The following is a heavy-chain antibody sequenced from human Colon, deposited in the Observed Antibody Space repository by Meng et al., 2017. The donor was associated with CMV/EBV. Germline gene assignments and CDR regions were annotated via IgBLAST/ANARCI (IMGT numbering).Heavy chain of an antibody. Sequence: GSLRLSCVASGFTFSNYGIYWVRQAPGKGLEWVASIRYDGRNEYYIDSVKGRFTISRDNSMNTLYLQMNSLRAEDTGVYYCAKDPHDFWSGYFLDSWGQERWSPSPQ. V-gene: IGHV3-30*02. CDR2: IRYDGRNE. D-gene: IGHD3-3*01. CDR1: GFTFSNYG. J-gene: IGHJ5*01. CDR3: AKDPHDFWSGYFLDS.